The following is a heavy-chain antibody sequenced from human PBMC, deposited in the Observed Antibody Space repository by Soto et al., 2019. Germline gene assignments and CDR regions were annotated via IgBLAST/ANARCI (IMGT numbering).Heavy chain of an antibody. V-gene: IGHV1-69*13. CDR2: IIPIFGKT. Sequence: SVKVSCKAYGGTFSSYAISWVRQAPGQGLEWMGGIIPIFGKTNFAPKFQGRVTFTADESTRTVYMELSSLTSEDTAIYYCATDVVRSTGGDSWGQGTLVTVS. CDR1: GGTFSSYA. CDR3: ATDVVRSTGGDS. D-gene: IGHD7-27*01. J-gene: IGHJ4*02.